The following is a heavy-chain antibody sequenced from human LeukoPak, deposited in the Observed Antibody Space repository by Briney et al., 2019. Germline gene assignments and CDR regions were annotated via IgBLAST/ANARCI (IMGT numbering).Heavy chain of an antibody. Sequence: SGRSLRLSCAASGFTFSNYGMHWVRQAPGKGLEWVAIISYDGSNKYYADSVKGRFTISRDNSKNTLYLQMNSLRAEDTAVYYCLSPFGVVTHPTPVNWFDPWGQGTLVTVFS. J-gene: IGHJ5*02. CDR3: LSPFGVVTHPTPVNWFDP. V-gene: IGHV3-30*03. CDR1: GFTFSNYG. D-gene: IGHD3-3*01. CDR2: ISYDGSNK.